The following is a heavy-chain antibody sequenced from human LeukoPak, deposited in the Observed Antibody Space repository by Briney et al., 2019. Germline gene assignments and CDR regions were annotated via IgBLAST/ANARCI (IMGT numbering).Heavy chain of an antibody. CDR3: ARVRGSYQEFDY. CDR1: GGSISSGGYY. J-gene: IGHJ4*02. D-gene: IGHD1-26*01. V-gene: IGHV4-31*03. Sequence: PSETLSLTCTVSGGSISSGGYYWSWIRQHPGKGLEWIGYIYYSGSTYYNPSLKSRVTISVDTSKNQFSLKLSSVTAADTAVYYCARVRGSYQEFDYWGQGTLVTVSS. CDR2: IYYSGST.